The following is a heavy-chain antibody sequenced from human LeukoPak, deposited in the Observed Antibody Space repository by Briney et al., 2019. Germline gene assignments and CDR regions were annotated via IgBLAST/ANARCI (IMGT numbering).Heavy chain of an antibody. CDR3: ARWVRYCSSTSCYAADY. D-gene: IGHD2-2*01. V-gene: IGHV1-8*01. CDR2: MNPNSGNT. J-gene: IGHJ4*02. CDR1: GYTFTSYD. Sequence: ASVKVSCKASGYTFTSYDINWVRQATGQGLEWMGWMNPNSGNTGYAQKFQGRVTMTRNTSISTAYMELSSLRSEDTAVYYCARWVRYCSSTSCYAADYWGQGTLVTVSS.